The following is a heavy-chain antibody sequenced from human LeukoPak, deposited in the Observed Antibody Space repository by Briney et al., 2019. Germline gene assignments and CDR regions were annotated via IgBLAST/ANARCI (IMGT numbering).Heavy chain of an antibody. V-gene: IGHV1-2*02. CDR1: GYTFTGYY. J-gene: IGHJ5*02. CDR3: ARDVIRNYFDP. CDR2: INPNGGGT. D-gene: IGHD1-7*01. Sequence: GASVKVSCKASGYTFTGYYIHWVRQAPGQGLEWMGWINPNGGGTNYAQKFQGRVTMTRDTSISTAYMDLSMLRSDDTAVYYCARDVIRNYFDPWGQGTLVTVSS.